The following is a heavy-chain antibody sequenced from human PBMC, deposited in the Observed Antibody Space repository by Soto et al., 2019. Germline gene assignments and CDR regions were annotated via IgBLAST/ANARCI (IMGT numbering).Heavy chain of an antibody. D-gene: IGHD3-9*01. V-gene: IGHV4-39*01. CDR3: VIGSDISWMIQLY. CDR1: GGSISSSSYY. J-gene: IGHJ4*02. Sequence: SEALSHTSTVSGGSISSSSYYWGWIRQPPGKGLEWIGSIYYSGSTYYNPSLKSRVTISVDTSKNQFSLKLSSVTAADTAVYYCVIGSDISWMIQLYSCPGPLVTVS. CDR2: IYYSGST.